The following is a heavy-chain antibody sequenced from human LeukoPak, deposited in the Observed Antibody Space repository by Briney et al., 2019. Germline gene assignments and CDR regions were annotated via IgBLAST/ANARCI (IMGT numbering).Heavy chain of an antibody. Sequence: SETLSLTCTVSGGSISSGGYYWSWIRQPPGQGLEWIGTIYYSGSTYYNPSLKSRVTISVDTSKNQFSLKLSSVTAADTAVYYCARYVLSVAGTSLWGQGTLVTVSS. CDR2: IYYSGST. CDR3: ARYVLSVAGTSL. CDR1: GGSISSGGYY. J-gene: IGHJ4*02. V-gene: IGHV4-39*01. D-gene: IGHD6-19*01.